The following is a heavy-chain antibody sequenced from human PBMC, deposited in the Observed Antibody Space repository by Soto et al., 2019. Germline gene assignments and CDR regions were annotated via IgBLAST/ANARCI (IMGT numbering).Heavy chain of an antibody. D-gene: IGHD3-22*01. Sequence: QAQLVESGGGVVQPGRSLRLSCAASGFRFSDYGMHWVRQAPGKGLEWVAVISNDGSNKYYADSVKGRFTISRDNTKNTLFLQMNSLRPQDTAVYYCGKGTLYSSGWSLQWIVPWGQGSLVTVSS. CDR3: GKGTLYSSGWSLQWIVP. V-gene: IGHV3-30*18. CDR1: GFRFSDYG. CDR2: ISNDGSNK. J-gene: IGHJ5*02.